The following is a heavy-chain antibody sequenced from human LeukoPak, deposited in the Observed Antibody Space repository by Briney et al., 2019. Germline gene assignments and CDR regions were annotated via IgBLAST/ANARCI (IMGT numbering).Heavy chain of an antibody. CDR1: GFTFSSYA. J-gene: IGHJ6*04. CDR3: ARSYYDILTGFVDV. D-gene: IGHD3-9*01. Sequence: GRSLRLSCAASGFTFSSYAMHWVRQAPGKGLEGVAVISYDGSNKYYADSVKGRFTISRDNSKNTLYLQMNSLRAEDTAVYYCARSYYDILTGFVDVWGKGTTVTVSS. V-gene: IGHV3-30*04. CDR2: ISYDGSNK.